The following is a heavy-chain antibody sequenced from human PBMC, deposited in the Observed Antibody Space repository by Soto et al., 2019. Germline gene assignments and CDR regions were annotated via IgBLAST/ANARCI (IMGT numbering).Heavy chain of an antibody. J-gene: IGHJ6*02. CDR3: ARGIAAAGLYCYRLDV. CDR2: INPNSGGT. D-gene: IGHD6-13*01. Sequence: ASAKVSCKASGYTFTGYYIHWVRQAPGQGLEWMGWINPNSGGTNYAQKFQGWVTMTRDTSISTADMELSRLRSDDTAVYCCARGIAAAGLYCYRLDVWGRGTTVPVSS. V-gene: IGHV1-2*04. CDR1: GYTFTGYY.